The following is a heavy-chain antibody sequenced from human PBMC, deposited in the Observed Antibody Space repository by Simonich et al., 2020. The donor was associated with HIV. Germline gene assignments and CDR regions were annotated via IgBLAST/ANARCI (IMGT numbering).Heavy chain of an antibody. CDR3: ARETKGGTSPLAFDAFDI. V-gene: IGHV4-34*01. J-gene: IGHJ3*02. Sequence: QVQLQQWGAGLLKPSETLSLTCAVFGGSFSGYYWTWIRQPPGKGLEWIGEINHSGSTHYNPSRKSRGTISVDTSKNQFSLKLNSVTAADTAVYYCARETKGGTSPLAFDAFDIWGQGTMVTVSS. CDR1: GGSFSGYY. CDR2: INHSGST. D-gene: IGHD1-1*01.